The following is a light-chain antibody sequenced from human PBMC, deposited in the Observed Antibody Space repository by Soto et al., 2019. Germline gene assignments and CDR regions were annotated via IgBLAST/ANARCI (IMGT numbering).Light chain of an antibody. CDR3: QQRSNWPIT. CDR2: DAS. J-gene: IGKJ5*01. CDR1: QSVSNNY. V-gene: IGKV3D-20*02. Sequence: EIVLTQSPGTLSLYPGVTAPIGCRASQSVSNNYLAWYPQKPGQAPRIIIYDASNRATGIPARFSGSWSGTDCTLTISSLEPEDVSVYYCQQRSNWPITFAQGTRLEIK.